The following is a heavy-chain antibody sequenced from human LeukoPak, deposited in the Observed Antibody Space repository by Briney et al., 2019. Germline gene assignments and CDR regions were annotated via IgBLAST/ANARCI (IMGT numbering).Heavy chain of an antibody. CDR2: MNPNSGNT. CDR3: ARDVVQKVRGVKSTIATDV. Sequence: GASVKVSCKASGYTFTSYDINWVRQATGQGLEWMGWMNPNSGNTGYAQKFQGRVTMTRNTSISTAYMELSSLRSEDTAVYYCARDVVQKVRGVKSTIATDVWGQGTTVTVSS. J-gene: IGHJ6*02. V-gene: IGHV1-8*01. D-gene: IGHD3-10*01. CDR1: GYTFTSYD.